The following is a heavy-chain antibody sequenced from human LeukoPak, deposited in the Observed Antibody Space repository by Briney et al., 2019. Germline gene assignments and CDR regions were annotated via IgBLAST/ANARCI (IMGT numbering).Heavy chain of an antibody. J-gene: IGHJ3*02. Sequence: GGSLRLSCAASGFTFSSYWMSWVRQAPGKGLEWVANIKQDGSEKYYVDSVKGRFTISRDNAKNSLYLQMNSLRAEDTAVYYCARDRYCSSTSCYTDAFDIWGQGTMVTVSS. CDR1: GFTFSSYW. CDR2: IKQDGSEK. D-gene: IGHD2-2*02. V-gene: IGHV3-7*01. CDR3: ARDRYCSSTSCYTDAFDI.